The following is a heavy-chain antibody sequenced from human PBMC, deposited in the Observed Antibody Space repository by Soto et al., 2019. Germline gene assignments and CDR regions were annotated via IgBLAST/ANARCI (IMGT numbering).Heavy chain of an antibody. V-gene: IGHV3-23*01. CDR3: VFRVGRDY. D-gene: IGHD1-26*01. Sequence: GGSLRLSCAASGFTFSTYATSWVRQAPGRGLEWVSAISSGGTNTYYADSVKGRFTISRDNSKNTLYLQMNSLRAEDTAVYYCVFRVGRDYWGQGTLVTVSS. J-gene: IGHJ4*02. CDR1: GFTFSTYA. CDR2: ISSGGTNT.